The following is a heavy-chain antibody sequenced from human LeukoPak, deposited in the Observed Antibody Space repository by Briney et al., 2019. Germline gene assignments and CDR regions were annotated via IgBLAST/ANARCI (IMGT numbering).Heavy chain of an antibody. D-gene: IGHD3-10*01. CDR2: IHNSGST. V-gene: IGHV4-4*07. CDR3: ARDTYYYASGSYYTPYYMDV. J-gene: IGHJ6*03. Sequence: SETLPLTCTVSGVSISSYYWSWIRQPAGKGLEWIGRIHNSGSTNYNPSLKSRVTMSVDTSKNQFSLKLSSVTAADTAVYYCARDTYYYASGSYYTPYYMDVWGKGTTVTISS. CDR1: GVSISSYY.